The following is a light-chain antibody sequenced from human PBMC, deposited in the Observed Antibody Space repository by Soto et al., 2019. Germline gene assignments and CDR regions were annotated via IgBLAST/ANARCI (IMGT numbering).Light chain of an antibody. CDR2: DVN. J-gene: IGLJ2*01. CDR3: CSYAGSYTFGVI. CDR1: SSDVGGYNY. Sequence: QSALTQPRSVSGSPGQSITISCTGTSSDVGGYNYVSWYQHHPGKAPKLMIYDVNRRPSGVPDRFSGSKSGNTASLTISGLQAEDEAEDYCCSYAGSYTFGVIFGGGTKLTVL. V-gene: IGLV2-11*01.